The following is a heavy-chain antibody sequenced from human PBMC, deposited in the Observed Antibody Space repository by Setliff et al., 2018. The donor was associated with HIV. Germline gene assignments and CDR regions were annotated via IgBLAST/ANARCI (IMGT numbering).Heavy chain of an antibody. CDR2: INHSGST. J-gene: IGHJ4*02. CDR1: GGSFSGYY. Sequence: PSETLSLTCAVYGGSFSGYYWSWIRQPPGKGLEWIGEINHSGSTNYSPSLKSRVTISVDTSKNHFSLKLRSVTAADTAVYYCAQLGMVDDFDYWGQGTLVTVSS. CDR3: AQLGMVDDFDY. D-gene: IGHD1-1*01. V-gene: IGHV4-34*01.